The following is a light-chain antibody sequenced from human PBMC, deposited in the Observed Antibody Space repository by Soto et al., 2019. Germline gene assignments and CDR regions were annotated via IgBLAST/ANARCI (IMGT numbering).Light chain of an antibody. J-gene: IGLJ1*01. CDR1: SSNIGAGYD. CDR2: ANS. CDR3: QSHDSSLRGYV. Sequence: QSVLTQPPSVSGAPGQRVTISCTGSSSNIGAGYDVHWYQQLPGTAPKLLIYANSNRPSGVPDRFSGSRSGTSAALAITGLQAEDEADYYCQSHDSSLRGYVFGTGTKVTVL. V-gene: IGLV1-40*01.